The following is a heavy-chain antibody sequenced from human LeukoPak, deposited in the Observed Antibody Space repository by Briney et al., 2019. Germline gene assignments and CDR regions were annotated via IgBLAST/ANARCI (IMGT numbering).Heavy chain of an antibody. CDR3: ASVGWYESDAFDI. D-gene: IGHD2-15*01. V-gene: IGHV1-18*01. Sequence: ASVKVSCKASGYTFISYGIRWGLQAPEEGLEWMGWISAYNGNTNYAQKLQGRVTMTTDTSRSTAYMELRSLRSDDTAVYYCASVGWYESDAFDIWGQGTMVTVSS. CDR2: ISAYNGNT. J-gene: IGHJ3*02. CDR1: GYTFISYG.